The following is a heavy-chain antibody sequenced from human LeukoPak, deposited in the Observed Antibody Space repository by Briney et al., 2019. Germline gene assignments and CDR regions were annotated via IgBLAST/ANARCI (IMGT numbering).Heavy chain of an antibody. D-gene: IGHD6-19*01. Sequence: GGSLRLSCVASGFTFSSYWMSWVRQAPGKGPEWVANIKQESGEIYYVDSVKGRFTISRDNAKNSLYLQMNSLRAEDTAVYFCAKDVVGQQWPENYWGQGTLVTVSS. V-gene: IGHV3-7*01. CDR1: GFTFSSYW. CDR2: IKQESGEI. CDR3: AKDVVGQQWPENY. J-gene: IGHJ4*02.